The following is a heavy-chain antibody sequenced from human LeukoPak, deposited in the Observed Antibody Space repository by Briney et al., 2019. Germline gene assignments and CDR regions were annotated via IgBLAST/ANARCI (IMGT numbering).Heavy chain of an antibody. Sequence: GGSLRLSCAASGFTFSSYGMHWVRQAPGKGLEWVAVIWYDGTNKYYADSVKGRFTISRDNSKNTLFLQMNSLRAEDTAVYYCARAHYDYEEGFGYWGQGTLVTVSS. CDR1: GFTFSSYG. V-gene: IGHV3-33*01. D-gene: IGHD3-16*01. J-gene: IGHJ4*02. CDR3: ARAHYDYEEGFGY. CDR2: IWYDGTNK.